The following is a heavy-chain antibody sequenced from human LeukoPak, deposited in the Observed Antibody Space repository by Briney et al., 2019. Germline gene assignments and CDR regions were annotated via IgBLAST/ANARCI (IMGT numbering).Heavy chain of an antibody. CDR2: IYSGGNT. V-gene: IGHV3-53*01. CDR1: GFTVSISH. J-gene: IGHJ4*02. CDR3: TTDVGYYYDSSGYYLFGY. Sequence: GGSLRLSCAASGFTVSISHMNWVRQAPGKGLEWVSVIYSGGNTCYADSVKGRFTISRDNSKNTLYLQMNSLKAEDTAVYYCTTDVGYYYDSSGYYLFGYWGQGTLVTVSS. D-gene: IGHD3-22*01.